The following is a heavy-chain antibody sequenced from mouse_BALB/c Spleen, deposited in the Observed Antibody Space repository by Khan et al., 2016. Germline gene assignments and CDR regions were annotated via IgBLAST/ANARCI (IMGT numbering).Heavy chain of an antibody. V-gene: IGHV7-3*02. J-gene: IGHJ1*01. CDR3: ARDLKDGYYLYIDV. D-gene: IGHD2-3*01. CDR1: GFTFTDYY. CDR2: VRNKANGYTT. Sequence: EVELVESGGGLVQPGGSLSLSCTTSGFTFTDYYMSWVRQPPGEALEWLGFVRNKANGYTTEYSASVKGRFTISRDNSQSILYLRMNTLRADVSATYYCARDLKDGYYLYIDVWGAGTTVTVSS.